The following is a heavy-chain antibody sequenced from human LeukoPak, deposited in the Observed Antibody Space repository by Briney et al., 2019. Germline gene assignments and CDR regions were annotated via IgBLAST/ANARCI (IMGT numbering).Heavy chain of an antibody. J-gene: IGHJ5*02. CDR2: IYYSGST. CDR3: ARAVPWFDP. CDR1: GDSVSSENYH. Sequence: SETLSLTCTVSGDSVSSENYHWTWIRQPPGKGLEWIGYIYYSGSTNYNPSLKSRVTISVDTSKNQFSLKLSSVTAADTAVYYCARAVPWFDPWGQGTLVTVSS. V-gene: IGHV4-61*01.